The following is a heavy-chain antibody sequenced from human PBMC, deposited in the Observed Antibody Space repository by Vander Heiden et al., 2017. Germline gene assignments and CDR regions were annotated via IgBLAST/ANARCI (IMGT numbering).Heavy chain of an antibody. V-gene: IGHV3-30*18. J-gene: IGHJ6*02. CDR2: ISYDGSNK. CDR3: AKDRRDYGDYGMDV. CDR1: GFPFSSYG. Sequence: QVQLVESGGGVVQPGRSLRLSCAASGFPFSSYGMHWVRQAPGKGLEWVAVISYDGSNKYYADSVKGRFTISRDNSKNTLYLQMNSLRAEDTAVYYCAKDRRDYGDYGMDVWGQGTTVTVSS. D-gene: IGHD4-17*01.